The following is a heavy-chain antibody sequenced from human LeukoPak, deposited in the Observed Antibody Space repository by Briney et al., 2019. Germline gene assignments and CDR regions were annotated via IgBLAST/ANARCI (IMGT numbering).Heavy chain of an antibody. CDR3: AKDGRVATISTPVYYYYMDV. V-gene: IGHV3-23*01. J-gene: IGHJ6*03. Sequence: GGSLRLSCVASGFNFNNYGMNWVRQAPGKGLEWVSVISASGGTTYYADSVKGRFTISRDNSKNTLYLQMNSLRAEDTAVYYCAKDGRVATISTPVYYYYMDVWGKGTTVTVSS. D-gene: IGHD5-12*01. CDR1: GFNFNNYG. CDR2: ISASGGTT.